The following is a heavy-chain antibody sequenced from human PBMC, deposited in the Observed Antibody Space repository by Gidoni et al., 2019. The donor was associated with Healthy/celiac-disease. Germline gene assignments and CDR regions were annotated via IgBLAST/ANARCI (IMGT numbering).Heavy chain of an antibody. D-gene: IGHD3-9*01. CDR2: ISSSSSYI. V-gene: IGHV3-21*01. Sequence: EVQLVESGGGLVKPGGSLRLSCAASGFTFSSYSMNWVRQAPGKGLEWVSSISSSSSYIYYADSVKGRFTISRDNAKNSLYLQMNSLRAEDTAVYYCARDYDILTGNYVNWFDPWGQGTLVTVSS. CDR3: ARDYDILTGNYVNWFDP. CDR1: GFTFSSYS. J-gene: IGHJ5*02.